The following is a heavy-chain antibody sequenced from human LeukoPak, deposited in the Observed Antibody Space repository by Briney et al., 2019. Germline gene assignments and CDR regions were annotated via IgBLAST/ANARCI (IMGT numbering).Heavy chain of an antibody. V-gene: IGHV3-21*01. J-gene: IGHJ4*02. Sequence: GGSVRLSCAASGFTFSSYSMNWVRQAPGKGLEWVSSIISSSSYIYYADSVKGRFTISRDNAKNSLYLQMNSLRAEDTAVYYCARDRRDIVVVVAAYYFDYWGQGTLVTVYS. CDR3: ARDRRDIVVVVAAYYFDY. D-gene: IGHD2-15*01. CDR2: IISSSSYI. CDR1: GFTFSSYS.